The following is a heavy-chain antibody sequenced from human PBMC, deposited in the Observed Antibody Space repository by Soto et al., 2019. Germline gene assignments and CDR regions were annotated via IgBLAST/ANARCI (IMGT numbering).Heavy chain of an antibody. Sequence: ASVKVSCKASGYTFTSYYMHWVRQAPGQGLEWMGIINPSGGSTSYAQKFQGRVTMTRDTSTSTVYMELSSLRSEDTAVYYCARSITIFGVVITEYFQHWGQGTLVTVSS. CDR2: INPSGGST. D-gene: IGHD3-3*01. J-gene: IGHJ1*01. CDR3: ARSITIFGVVITEYFQH. CDR1: GYTFTSYY. V-gene: IGHV1-46*01.